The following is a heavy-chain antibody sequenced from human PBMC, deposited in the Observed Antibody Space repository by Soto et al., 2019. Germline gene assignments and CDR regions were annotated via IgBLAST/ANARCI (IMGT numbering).Heavy chain of an antibody. CDR1: GYTFTSYG. V-gene: IGHV1-18*01. Sequence: QVQLVQSGPEVKKPGASVKVSCKTSGYTFTSYGIAWVRQAPGQGLEWMGWISTSKGDTNYAQKFQGRVTMTTDTSTRTAYMELRSLRSDDTALYYCATSSPAFDFWGQGTLVTVSS. J-gene: IGHJ4*02. CDR2: ISTSKGDT. CDR3: ATSSPAFDF.